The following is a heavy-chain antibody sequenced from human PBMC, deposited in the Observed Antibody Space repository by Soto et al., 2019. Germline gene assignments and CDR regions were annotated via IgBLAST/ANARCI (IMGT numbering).Heavy chain of an antibody. Sequence: SETLSLTCAVYGGSFSGYYWSWIRQPPGKGLEWIGEINHSGSTNYNPSLKSRVTISVDTSKNQFSLKLSSVTAADTAVYYCATGKDTAMVRANYFDYWGQGTLVTVSS. D-gene: IGHD5-18*01. J-gene: IGHJ4*02. CDR2: INHSGST. CDR3: ATGKDTAMVRANYFDY. CDR1: GGSFSGYY. V-gene: IGHV4-34*01.